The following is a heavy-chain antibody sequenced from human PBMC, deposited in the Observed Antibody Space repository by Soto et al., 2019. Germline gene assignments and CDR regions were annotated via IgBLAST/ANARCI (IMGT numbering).Heavy chain of an antibody. V-gene: IGHV3-7*01. J-gene: IGHJ4*01. CDR3: ATAISSPFCNFDS. CDR2: IQEAASED. Sequence: EVQLVQSGGDVVQPGGSLRLSCVASGFTFNTYWMTWVRQAPVMGLEWLPGIQEAASEDVDVDSVKRRFSFSRDNAKNSLYLQLNSLKVVETAVYYCATAISSPFCNFDSWGQGSLVTVS. CDR1: GFTFNTYW. D-gene: IGHD3-3*01.